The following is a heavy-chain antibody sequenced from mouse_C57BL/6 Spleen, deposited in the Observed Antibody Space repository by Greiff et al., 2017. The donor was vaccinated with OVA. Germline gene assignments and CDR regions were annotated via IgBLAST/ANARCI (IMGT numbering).Heavy chain of an antibody. CDR3: ARSRGLRLYYFDY. D-gene: IGHD3-2*02. CDR2: INPNNGGT. CDR1: GYTFTDYY. V-gene: IGHV1-26*01. Sequence: EVQLQQSGPELVKPGASVKISCKASGYTFTDYYMNWVKQSHGKSLEWIGDINPNNGGTSYNQKFKGKATLTVDKSSSTAYMELRSLTSEDSAVYYCARSRGLRLYYFDYWGQGTTLTVSS. J-gene: IGHJ2*01.